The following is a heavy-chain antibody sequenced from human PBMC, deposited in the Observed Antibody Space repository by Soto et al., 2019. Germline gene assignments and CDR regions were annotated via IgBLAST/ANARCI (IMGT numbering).Heavy chain of an antibody. J-gene: IGHJ6*02. CDR3: ARERQCMVSAGYYYGMDV. CDR1: GYTFTSYG. Sequence: QVQLVQSGAEVKKPGASVKVSCQASGYTFTSYGISWVRQAPGQGLEWMGWISAYNGNTNYSQKLQGRVTMTTDTSTSTAYMELRSLRSDDTAVYYCARERQCMVSAGYYYGMDVWGQGTTVTVSS. CDR2: ISAYNGNT. V-gene: IGHV1-18*01. D-gene: IGHD2-8*01.